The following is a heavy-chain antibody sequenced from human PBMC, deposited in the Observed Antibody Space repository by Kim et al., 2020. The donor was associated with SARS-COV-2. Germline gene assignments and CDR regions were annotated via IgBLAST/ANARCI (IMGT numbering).Heavy chain of an antibody. CDR2: IDWDDDK. J-gene: IGHJ6*02. D-gene: IGHD6-19*01. CDR1: GFSLSTSGMC. CDR3: ARIRAGIAVAVGGYYYYGMDV. Sequence: SGPTLVNPTQTLTLTCTFSGFSLSTSGMCVSWIRQPPGKALEWLALIDWDDDKYYSTSLKTRLTISKDTSKNQVVLTMTNMDPVDTATYYCARIRAGIAVAVGGYYYYGMDVWGQGTTVTVSS. V-gene: IGHV2-70*01.